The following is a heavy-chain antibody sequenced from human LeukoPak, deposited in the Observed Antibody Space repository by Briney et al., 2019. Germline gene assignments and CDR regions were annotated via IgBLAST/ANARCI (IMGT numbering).Heavy chain of an antibody. CDR2: INQDGSEK. Sequence: GGALRLSCAASGFTFSSYWMSWVRQAPGKVLEWVANINQDGSEKYYVDSVKGRFTISRANAKNSLYLQMNSLGTEDTALYYCARSRSLHDYWGQGTLVTVSS. CDR1: GFTFSSYW. J-gene: IGHJ4*02. CDR3: ARSRSLHDY. V-gene: IGHV3-7*01.